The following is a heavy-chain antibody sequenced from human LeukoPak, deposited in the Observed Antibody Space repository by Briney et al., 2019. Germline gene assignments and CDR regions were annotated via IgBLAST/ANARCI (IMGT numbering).Heavy chain of an antibody. Sequence: PSQTLSLTCTVSGGSISSGDYYWSWIRQPPGKGLEWIGYIYYSGSTYYNPSLTSRVTISVDTSKNQFSLKLSSVPAADTAVYYCARDPQWLVDAFDIWGQGTMVTVSS. J-gene: IGHJ3*02. CDR3: ARDPQWLVDAFDI. D-gene: IGHD6-19*01. V-gene: IGHV4-30-4*01. CDR1: GGSISSGDYY. CDR2: IYYSGST.